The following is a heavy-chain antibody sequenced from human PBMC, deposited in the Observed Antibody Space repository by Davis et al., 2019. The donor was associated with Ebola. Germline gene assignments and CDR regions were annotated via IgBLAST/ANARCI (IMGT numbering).Heavy chain of an antibody. CDR3: ARASWNYVDY. V-gene: IGHV4-34*01. CDR1: GGSISSYY. D-gene: IGHD1-1*01. CDR2: INHSGST. J-gene: IGHJ4*02. Sequence: MPSETLSLTCTVSGGSISSYYWSWIRQPPGKGLEWIGEINHSGSTNYNPSLKSRVTISVDTSKNQFSLKLSSVTAADTAVYYCARASWNYVDYWGQGTLVTVSS.